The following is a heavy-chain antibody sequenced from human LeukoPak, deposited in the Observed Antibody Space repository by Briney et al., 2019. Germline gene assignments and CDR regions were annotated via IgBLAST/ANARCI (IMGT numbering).Heavy chain of an antibody. D-gene: IGHD1-26*01. V-gene: IGHV4-59*01. CDR2: IYYSGST. J-gene: IGHJ3*02. CDR1: GGSISSYY. CDR3: ARGKWELLNGVEAFDI. Sequence: SETLSLTCTVSGGSISSYYWSWIRQPPGKGLEGIGYIYYSGSTNYNPSLKSRVTISVDTSKNQFSLKLSSVTAADTAVYYCARGKWELLNGVEAFDIWGQGTMVTVSS.